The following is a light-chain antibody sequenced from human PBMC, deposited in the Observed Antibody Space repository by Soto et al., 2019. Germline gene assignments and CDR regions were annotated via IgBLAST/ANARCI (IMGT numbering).Light chain of an antibody. CDR1: SSDVGGYDS. V-gene: IGLV2-14*01. J-gene: IGLJ2*01. CDR2: EVF. CDR3: ASYRSGSTPVV. Sequence: QSALTQPASVSGSPGQAITISCTGTSSDVGGYDSVSWYQQIPGKSPKLIIYEVFNRPSGVSNRFAGSKSDNTASLTISGLQAEDEADYYCASYRSGSTPVVFGGGTKLTV.